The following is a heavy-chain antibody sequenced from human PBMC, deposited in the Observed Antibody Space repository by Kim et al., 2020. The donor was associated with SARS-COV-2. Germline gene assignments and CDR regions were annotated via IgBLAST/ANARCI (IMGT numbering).Heavy chain of an antibody. V-gene: IGHV1-58*01. Sequence: SGNTNYAQKFQERVTITRDMSTSTAYMELSSLRSEDTAVYYCAAGIWFDPWGQGTLVTVSS. J-gene: IGHJ5*02. CDR3: AAGIWFDP. CDR2: SGNT.